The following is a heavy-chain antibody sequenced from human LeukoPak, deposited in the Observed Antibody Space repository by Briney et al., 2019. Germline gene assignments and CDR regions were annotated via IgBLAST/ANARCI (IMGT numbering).Heavy chain of an antibody. CDR2: IYYSGST. J-gene: IGHJ5*02. D-gene: IGHD3/OR15-3a*01. CDR3: ARGQALDWLFDTWYDP. V-gene: IGHV4-59*01. CDR1: GGSISGYY. Sequence: SETLSLTCAVYGGSISGYYWGWIRQPPGKGLEWIGYIYYSGSTSYNPSLKSRVTISIDRSKNHFSLKLSSVTTADTAVYFCARGQALDWLFDTWYDPWGQGTLVTVSS.